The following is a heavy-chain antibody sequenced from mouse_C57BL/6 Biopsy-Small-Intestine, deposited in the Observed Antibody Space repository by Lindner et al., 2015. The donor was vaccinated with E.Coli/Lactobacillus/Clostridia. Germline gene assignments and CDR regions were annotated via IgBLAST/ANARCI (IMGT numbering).Heavy chain of an antibody. CDR3: AKDREPYSTAWYYPDY. CDR1: GYTFKNYG. V-gene: IGHV1-7*01. Sequence: SVKVSCKASGYTFKNYGISWVRQAPGQGLEWMGWISANNDNTDYAQKFQDRVTLTTDTSTSTAYMEVRTLRSDDTAVYYCAKDREPYSTAWYYPDYWGQGTLVTVSS. J-gene: IGHJ4*01. D-gene: IGHD2-5*01. CDR2: ISANNDNT.